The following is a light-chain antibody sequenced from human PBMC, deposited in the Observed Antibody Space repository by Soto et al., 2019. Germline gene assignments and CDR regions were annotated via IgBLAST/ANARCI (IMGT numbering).Light chain of an antibody. CDR2: DVS. CDR3: QQYFHYPVT. CDR1: QDINNW. J-gene: IGKJ2*01. V-gene: IGKV1-5*01. Sequence: DLQMTQSPSTMSSFVEERVTITCRATQDINNWLAWYQQKPGKAPRLLIYDVSTLQTGVPSRFSGRGSGTEATLIISSLQPADVATYYCQQYFHYPVTFGRGTKVAIK.